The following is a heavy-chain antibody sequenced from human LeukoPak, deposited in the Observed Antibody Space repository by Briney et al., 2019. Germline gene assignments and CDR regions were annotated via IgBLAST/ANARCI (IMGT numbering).Heavy chain of an antibody. CDR2: ISGNGGIT. Sequence: GGSLRLSCAASGFTFSTYAMTWVRQAPGKGLEWVSSISGNGGITYYADSVKGRFTISRDNSRNTLYLQMNSLRAEDTAIYFCARGRSSPRDPLDYWGQGTLVTVSS. D-gene: IGHD6-13*01. J-gene: IGHJ4*02. V-gene: IGHV3-23*01. CDR1: GFTFSTYA. CDR3: ARGRSSPRDPLDY.